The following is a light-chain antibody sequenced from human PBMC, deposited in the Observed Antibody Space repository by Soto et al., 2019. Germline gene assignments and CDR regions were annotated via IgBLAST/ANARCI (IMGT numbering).Light chain of an antibody. CDR3: STWDDSLNGWV. J-gene: IGLJ3*02. V-gene: IGLV1-44*01. CDR2: NDD. CDR1: SSNIGKDT. Sequence: QSVLTQPPSASGTPGQRVTISCSGGSSNIGKDTVNWYQQLPGTAPKLLMFNDDQRPSGVPDRFSGSRSGTSASLAISGLQSDDEADYFCSTWDDSLNGWVFGGGTKVTVL.